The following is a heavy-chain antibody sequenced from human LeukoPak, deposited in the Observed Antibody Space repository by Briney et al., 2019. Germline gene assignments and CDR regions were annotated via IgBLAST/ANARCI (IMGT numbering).Heavy chain of an antibody. CDR3: ATPYNFSCDN. CDR1: VLTFRIYD. CDR2: IWYNGSNE. Sequence: PGGSMRLSCAACVLTFRIYDMHSARGAREKGREWWEFIWYNGSNESYADTVKGRFTISRDNSKNTLYLQMNSLRAEYTAVYYCATPYNFSCDNGGEGTLVTVSS. D-gene: IGHD1-20*01. J-gene: IGHJ4*02. V-gene: IGHV3-30*02.